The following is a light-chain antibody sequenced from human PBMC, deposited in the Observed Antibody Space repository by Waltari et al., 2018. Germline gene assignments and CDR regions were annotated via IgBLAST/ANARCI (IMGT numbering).Light chain of an antibody. CDR2: DVT. CDR3: CSYVGSSTLM. Sequence: QSALTQPASASGSPGQSITISCTGSSSDVGTYNLVSWYQQQPGKVPKLLIYDVTKRPSGVSNRFSGSKSGNTASLTISGLQAEDEADYYCCSYVGSSTLMFGGGTKLTVL. J-gene: IGLJ3*02. CDR1: SSDVGTYNL. V-gene: IGLV2-23*02.